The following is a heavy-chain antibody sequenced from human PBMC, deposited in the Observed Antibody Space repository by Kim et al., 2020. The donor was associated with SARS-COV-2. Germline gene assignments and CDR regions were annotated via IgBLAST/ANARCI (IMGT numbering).Heavy chain of an antibody. J-gene: IGHJ4*02. CDR2: ISPYNGKT. Sequence: ASVKVSCKASGYTFTSYGISWVRQAPGQGLEWMGWISPYNGKTNYAQKLQGRVTMTTDTSTSTAYMELRSLRSADTAVYYCARTRGYSSSWYGRRKTGALDYWGQGTLVTVSS. CDR3: ARTRGYSSSWYGRRKTGALDY. D-gene: IGHD6-13*01. V-gene: IGHV1-18*04. CDR1: GYTFTSYG.